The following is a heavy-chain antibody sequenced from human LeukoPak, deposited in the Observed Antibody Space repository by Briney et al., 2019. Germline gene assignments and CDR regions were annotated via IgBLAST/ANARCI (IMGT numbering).Heavy chain of an antibody. D-gene: IGHD2-21*02. CDR2: TFFRSKWYY. J-gene: IGHJ4*02. CDR3: ARDLFETGQSGVWHCFDR. CDR1: GDSISNNITT. V-gene: IGHV6-1*01. Sequence: KPSQTLSLTCDISGDSISNNITTWNWIRQSPSRGLEWLGRTFFRSKWYYNYGESVRGRLSIRPDTSKNQISLHLSSVTPEGTAVYYCARDLFETGQSGVWHCFDRWAQGTLVTVSS.